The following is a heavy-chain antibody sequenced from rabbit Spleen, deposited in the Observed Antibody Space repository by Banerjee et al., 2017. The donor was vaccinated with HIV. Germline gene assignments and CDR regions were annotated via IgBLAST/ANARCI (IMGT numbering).Heavy chain of an antibody. CDR1: GFSFSDRDV. V-gene: IGHV1S40*01. CDR3: ARDLVAVIGWNFNL. Sequence: QSLEESGGDLVKPGASLTLTCKASGFSFSDRDVMCWVRQAPGKGLEWIACINTATAKGVYASWVNGRFTISKTSSTTVTLQMTSLTAADTATYFCARDLVAVIGWNFNLWGQGTLVTVS. J-gene: IGHJ4*01. D-gene: IGHD1-1*01. CDR2: INTATAKG.